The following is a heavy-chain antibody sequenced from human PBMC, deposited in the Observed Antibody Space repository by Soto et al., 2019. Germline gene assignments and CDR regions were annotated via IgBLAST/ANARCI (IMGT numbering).Heavy chain of an antibody. Sequence: PGGSLRLSCAASGFTFSSYGMHWVRQAPGKGLEWVAVIWYDGSNKYYADSVKGRFTISRDNSKNTLYLQMNSLRAEDTAVYYCARDYYGSINGTTEPPRLDPWRQGTLVTVHS. CDR1: GFTFSSYG. D-gene: IGHD1-7*01. CDR3: ARDYYGSINGTTEPPRLDP. V-gene: IGHV3-33*01. J-gene: IGHJ5*02. CDR2: IWYDGSNK.